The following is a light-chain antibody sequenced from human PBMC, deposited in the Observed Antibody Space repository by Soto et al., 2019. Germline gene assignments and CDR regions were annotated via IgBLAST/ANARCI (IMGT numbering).Light chain of an antibody. CDR2: AAS. CDR1: QGISRC. CDR3: QQYYSYQLT. V-gene: IGKV1-8*01. Sequence: AIRMTQSPSSLSASTGDRVTITCRASQGISRCLAWYQQKPGKAPKLLIYAASTLESGVPSRFSGSGSGTKFTLTISSLQYQDFATYYCQQYYSYQLTFGGGTKVEIK. J-gene: IGKJ4*01.